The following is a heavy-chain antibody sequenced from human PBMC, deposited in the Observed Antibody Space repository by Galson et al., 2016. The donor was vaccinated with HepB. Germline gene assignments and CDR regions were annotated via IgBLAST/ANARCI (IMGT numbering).Heavy chain of an antibody. CDR1: GFTFSNYA. V-gene: IGHV3-23*01. J-gene: IGHJ4*02. CDR3: ARGSGSGLRFFDWVLMFDY. Sequence: SLRLSCAVSGFTFSNYAMNWVCQAPGKGLEWVFSISANGGHTYYAESVKGRFTISRDNSNNTLYLQMNSLRVEDTAVYYCARGSGSGLRFFDWVLMFDYWGQGTLVTVSS. D-gene: IGHD3-9*01. CDR2: ISANGGHT.